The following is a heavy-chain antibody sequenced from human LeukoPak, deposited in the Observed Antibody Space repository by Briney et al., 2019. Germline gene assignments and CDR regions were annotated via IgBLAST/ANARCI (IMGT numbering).Heavy chain of an antibody. CDR1: GGTFSSYA. CDR2: IIPIFGTA. D-gene: IGHD5-18*01. V-gene: IGHV1-69*13. Sequence: ASVKVSCKASGGTFSSYAISWVRQAPGQGLEWVGGIIPIFGTANYAQKFRGRVTITADESTSTAYMELSSLRSEDTAVYYCARSASQLWTHTNFDYWGQGTLVTVSS. CDR3: ARSASQLWTHTNFDY. J-gene: IGHJ4*02.